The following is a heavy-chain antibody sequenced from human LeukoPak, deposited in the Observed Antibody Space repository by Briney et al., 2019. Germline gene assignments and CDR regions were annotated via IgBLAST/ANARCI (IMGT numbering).Heavy chain of an antibody. CDR2: INHSGST. V-gene: IGHV4-34*01. CDR1: GFTFGDYA. Sequence: PGGSLRLSCTASGFTFGDYAMSWVRQAPGKGLEWIGEINHSGSTNYNPSLKSRVTISVDTSKNQFSLKLSSVTAADTAVYYCARWVWYFDLWGRGTLVTVSS. CDR3: ARWVWYFDL. J-gene: IGHJ2*01.